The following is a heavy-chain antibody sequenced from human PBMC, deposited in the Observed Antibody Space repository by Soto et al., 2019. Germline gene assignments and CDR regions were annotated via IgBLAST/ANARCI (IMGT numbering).Heavy chain of an antibody. CDR1: GGSISSGDYY. CDR3: ARRGYYGSRSYDY. J-gene: IGHJ4*02. Sequence: PSETLSLTCTVSGGSISSGDYYWSWIRQPPGKGLEWIGYIYYSGSTYYNPSLKSRVTISVDTSKNQFSLKLSSVTAADTAVYYCARRGYYGSRSYDYWGQGTLVTVSS. CDR2: IYYSGST. V-gene: IGHV4-30-4*01. D-gene: IGHD3-10*01.